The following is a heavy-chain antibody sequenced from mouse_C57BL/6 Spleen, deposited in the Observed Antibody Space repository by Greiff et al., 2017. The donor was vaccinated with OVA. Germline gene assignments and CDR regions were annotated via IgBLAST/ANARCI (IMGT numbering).Heavy chain of an antibody. CDR3: ARALTGPWFAY. V-gene: IGHV5-6*01. CDR2: ISSGGSYT. J-gene: IGHJ3*01. CDR1: GFTFSSYG. D-gene: IGHD4-1*01. Sequence: EVKLMESGGDLVKPGGSLKLSCAASGFTFSSYGMSWVRQTPDKRLEWVATISSGGSYTYYPDSVKGRFTISRDNAKNTLYLQMSSLKSEDTARYYCARALTGPWFAYWGQGTLVTVSA.